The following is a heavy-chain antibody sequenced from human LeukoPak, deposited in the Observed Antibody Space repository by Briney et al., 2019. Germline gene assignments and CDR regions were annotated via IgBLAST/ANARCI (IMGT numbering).Heavy chain of an antibody. V-gene: IGHV4-34*01. CDR2: INHSGST. CDR1: GGSFCGYS. CDR3: ARGRITMVRGVCLDY. J-gene: IGHJ4*02. Sequence: SQTLSLTCAVYGGSFCGYSSSSIRDPPWEGLELSREINHSGSTNHNPSLKRRVTISVDTSKNQFSLKLSSVAAADMAVYYCARGRITMVRGVCLDYWGQGTLVTVSS. D-gene: IGHD3-10*01.